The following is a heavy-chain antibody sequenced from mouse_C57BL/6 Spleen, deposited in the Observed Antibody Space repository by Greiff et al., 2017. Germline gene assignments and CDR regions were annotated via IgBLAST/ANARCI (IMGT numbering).Heavy chain of an antibody. Sequence: DVKLVESGGDLVKPGGSLKLSCAASGFTFSSYGMSWVRQTPDKRLEWVATISSGGSYTYYPDSVKGRFTISRDNAKNTLYLQMSSLKSEDTAMYYCARGGGSSSYYYAMDYWGQGTSVTVSS. CDR1: GFTFSSYG. CDR3: ARGGGSSSYYYAMDY. J-gene: IGHJ4*01. CDR2: ISSGGSYT. D-gene: IGHD1-1*01. V-gene: IGHV5-6*02.